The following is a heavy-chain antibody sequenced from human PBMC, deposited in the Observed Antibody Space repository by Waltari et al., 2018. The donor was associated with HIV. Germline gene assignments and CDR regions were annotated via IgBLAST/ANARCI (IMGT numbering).Heavy chain of an antibody. CDR2: IIPILGIA. CDR3: ARAEVGARRHYYYGMDV. J-gene: IGHJ6*02. CDR1: GGTFSSYA. Sequence: QVQLVQSGAEVKKPGSSVKVSCKASGGTFSSYAISWVRQAPGQGLEWMGRIIPILGIANYAQKFQGRVTITADKSTSTAYMELSSLRSEDTAVYYCARAEVGARRHYYYGMDVWGQGTTVTVSS. V-gene: IGHV1-69*04. D-gene: IGHD1-26*01.